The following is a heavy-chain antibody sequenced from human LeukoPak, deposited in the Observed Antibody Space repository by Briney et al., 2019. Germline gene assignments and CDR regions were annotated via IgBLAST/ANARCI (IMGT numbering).Heavy chain of an antibody. J-gene: IGHJ3*02. CDR3: ATSGAYEISWAFNI. V-gene: IGHV3-48*03. D-gene: IGHD3-9*01. CDR2: IGSRPTTT. Sequence: SGGSLRLSCAGSGFTFSTYEMNWLRQAPGKGLEWVSYIGSRPTTTYYAESVRGRFTISRDNTKNSVFLQMTSLRADGAAVYFCATSGAYEISWAFNIWGQGTMVAVSS. CDR1: GFTFSTYE.